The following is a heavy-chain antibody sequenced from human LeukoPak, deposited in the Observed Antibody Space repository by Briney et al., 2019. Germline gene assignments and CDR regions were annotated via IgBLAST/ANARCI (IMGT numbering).Heavy chain of an antibody. CDR2: ISGSGEST. Sequence: GGSLRLSCEGSGFIFSSYAMTWVRQAPGKGLQWVSSISGSGESTYYADSVKGRFTISRDNSKNTVFLQMNSLRADDTAIYYCAKFFEDAALIHDWWGQGTLVTVSS. J-gene: IGHJ4*02. CDR3: AKFFEDAALIHDW. CDR1: GFIFSSYA. V-gene: IGHV3-23*01. D-gene: IGHD5-18*01.